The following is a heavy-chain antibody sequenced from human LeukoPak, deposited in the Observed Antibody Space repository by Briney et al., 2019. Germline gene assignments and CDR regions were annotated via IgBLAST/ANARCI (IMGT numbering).Heavy chain of an antibody. V-gene: IGHV1-46*01. CDR2: INPSGGST. D-gene: IGHD1-1*01. CDR1: GYTFTTYY. Sequence: GASVKVSCKAAGYTFTTYYMHWVRQAPGQGLEWMGTINPSGGSTSYAQKFQSRVTMTRDTSTSTVYMELSSLRSEDTAVYYCARGGRGEGTGTTRVAFDIWGQGTMVTVSS. CDR3: ARGGRGEGTGTTRVAFDI. J-gene: IGHJ3*02.